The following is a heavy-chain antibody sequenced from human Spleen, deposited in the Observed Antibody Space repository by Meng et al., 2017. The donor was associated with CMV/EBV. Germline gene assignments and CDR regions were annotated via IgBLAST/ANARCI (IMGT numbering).Heavy chain of an antibody. V-gene: IGHV5-51*01. CDR1: GFDFTSYW. D-gene: IGHD3-16*02. CDR2: IYVGDSDA. CDR3: ARLEGVINNFDY. Sequence: GESLKISCKGSGFDFTSYWIGWVRQMPGKGLEWMGIIYVGDSDARYSPSFQGQVTISADKSISTVYLQWSSLKASDTAMYYCARLEGVINNFDYWGQGTLVTVSS. J-gene: IGHJ4*02.